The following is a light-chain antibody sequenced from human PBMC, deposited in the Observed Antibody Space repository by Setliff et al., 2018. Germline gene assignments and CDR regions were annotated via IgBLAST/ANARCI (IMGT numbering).Light chain of an antibody. J-gene: IGLJ1*01. V-gene: IGLV3-21*02. CDR3: QVWDSGTDRHYV. Sequence: SYAVSQPRSVSVAPGQTAKITCEGDNIEDRSVHWYQQKPGQAPVLVVYDDSDRPSGIPERFSGSNSGNTATLTIGRVEAGDEADYYCQVWDSGTDRHYVFGTGTKVTVL. CDR2: DDS. CDR1: NIEDRS.